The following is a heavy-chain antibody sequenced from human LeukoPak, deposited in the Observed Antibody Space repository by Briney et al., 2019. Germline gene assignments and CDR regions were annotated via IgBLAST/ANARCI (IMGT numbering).Heavy chain of an antibody. CDR3: VTVGRLHYVLED. Sequence: GASVNVSCKTSGHTLPKNGIAWVRQAPGQGLEWMGWVVGHTGHTKYTQKFQGRVVMTTDTSTATSYMELRSLKYDDTAIYYCVTVGRLHYVLEDWGQGTLVTVSS. D-gene: IGHD1-20*01. CDR1: GHTLPKNG. CDR2: VVGHTGHT. V-gene: IGHV1-18*01. J-gene: IGHJ4*02.